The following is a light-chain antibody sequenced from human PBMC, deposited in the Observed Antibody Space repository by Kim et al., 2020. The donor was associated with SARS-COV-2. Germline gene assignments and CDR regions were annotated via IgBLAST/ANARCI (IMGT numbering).Light chain of an antibody. CDR3: ATWDSSLSVGV. J-gene: IGLJ3*02. CDR1: RSNIGNNP. Sequence: QSVLTQPPSVSAAPGHKVTISCSGSRSNIGNNPVSWYQQFPGTAPRLITYDNDKRPSGIPDRFSSSKSGTSATLGITGLRTGDEADYYCATWDSSLSVGVFGVGTQLTVL. CDR2: DND. V-gene: IGLV1-51*01.